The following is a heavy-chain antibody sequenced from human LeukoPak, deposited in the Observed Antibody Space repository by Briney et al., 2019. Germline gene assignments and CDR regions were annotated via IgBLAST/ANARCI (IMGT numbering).Heavy chain of an antibody. Sequence: GGSLRLSCAAPGFTFSSFGMSWVRQAPGKGLEWVSAISSTGGTAYYADSVKGRFTISRDNSKNTLYLQMNSLRAEDTAVYYCAKAWVTRGFWRENYFDYWGQGTLVTVSS. CDR3: AKAWVTRGFWRENYFDY. CDR1: GFTFSSFG. CDR2: ISSTGGTA. J-gene: IGHJ4*02. D-gene: IGHD4-17*01. V-gene: IGHV3-23*01.